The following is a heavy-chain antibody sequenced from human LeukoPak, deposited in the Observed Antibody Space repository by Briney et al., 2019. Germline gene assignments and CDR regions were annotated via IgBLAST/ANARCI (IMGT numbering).Heavy chain of an antibody. J-gene: IGHJ3*02. CDR2: ISSSGAYR. CDR3: AREITVAGKEGAFDT. CDR1: GFTFSGYY. V-gene: IGHV3-11*05. Sequence: GGSLRLSCAASGFTFSGYYMSWIRQAPGKGLEWVSYISSSGAYRNHADSVKGRFTISRDNAKNSLYLQMNSLRAEDTAIYYCAREITVAGKEGAFDTWGPGTMLTVSS. D-gene: IGHD6-19*01.